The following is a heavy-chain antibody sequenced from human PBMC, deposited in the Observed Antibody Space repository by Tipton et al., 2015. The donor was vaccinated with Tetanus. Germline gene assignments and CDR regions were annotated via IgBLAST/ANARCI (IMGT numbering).Heavy chain of an antibody. CDR1: GFIFSNYK. CDR2: ISSTSSYI. Sequence: SLRLSCEVSGFIFSNYKMNWVRQAPGKGPEWISSISSTSSYIYYAGSVKGRFTISRDNAKNSLHLHMKSLSAEDTAVYYCASGGTLDYWGQGAMVSVSS. V-gene: IGHV3-21*01. J-gene: IGHJ4*02. CDR3: ASGGTLDY. D-gene: IGHD3-16*01.